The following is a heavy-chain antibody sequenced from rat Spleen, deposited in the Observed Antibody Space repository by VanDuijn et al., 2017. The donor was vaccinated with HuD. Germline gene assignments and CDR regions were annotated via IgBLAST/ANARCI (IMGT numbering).Heavy chain of an antibody. CDR3: TRGGYFRH. Sequence: EVQLVESDGGLVQPGRSLKLSCATSGFTFSDYYMAWVRQAPTKGLEWVATISYDGSSTYYRDSVKGRLTISRDTAQNTLYLQMNSPTSEDTATYYCTRGGYFRHWGQGVMVTVSS. D-gene: IGHD2-5*01. V-gene: IGHV5-29*01. CDR1: GFTFSDYY. CDR2: ISYDGSST. J-gene: IGHJ2*01.